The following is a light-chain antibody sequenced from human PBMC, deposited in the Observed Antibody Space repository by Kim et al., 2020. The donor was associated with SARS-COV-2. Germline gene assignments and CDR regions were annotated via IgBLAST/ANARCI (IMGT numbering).Light chain of an antibody. Sequence: EIVLTQSPGTLSLSPGERATLSCRASQSVSDNYLAWYQQKPGQAPRLLIYGASSRATGIPDRFSGSGSGTDFTLTISRLEPEDFAVYYCQQYDTSPSCTFGHGTKLEI. CDR1: QSVSDNY. V-gene: IGKV3-20*01. J-gene: IGKJ2*02. CDR3: QQYDTSPSCT. CDR2: GAS.